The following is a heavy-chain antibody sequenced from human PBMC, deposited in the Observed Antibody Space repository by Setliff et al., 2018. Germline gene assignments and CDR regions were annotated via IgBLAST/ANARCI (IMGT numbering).Heavy chain of an antibody. CDR3: ARTCSGSGCYAGLES. V-gene: IGHV3-33*08. Sequence: PGGSLRLSCAASGFTFSNYRMHWVRQAPGKGLEWVAVIWHDGGNKYHADSVKGRFTISRDNSKSTLYLQMNSLRPEDTAVYYCARTCSGSGCYAGLESWGQGTPVTVSS. D-gene: IGHD2-15*01. CDR1: GFTFSNYR. CDR2: IWHDGGNK. J-gene: IGHJ4*02.